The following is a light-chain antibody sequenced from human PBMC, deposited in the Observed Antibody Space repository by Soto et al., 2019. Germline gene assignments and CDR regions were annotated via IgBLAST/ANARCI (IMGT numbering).Light chain of an antibody. Sequence: TQSPSTLSASVGDRVTITCRASQSISTYLAWYQQKPGQAPRLLIYDASNRATGIPARFSGSGSGTDFTLTISSLEPEDFAVYYCQHRDSWPLTFGGGTKVDIK. CDR1: QSISTY. V-gene: IGKV3-11*01. CDR3: QHRDSWPLT. CDR2: DAS. J-gene: IGKJ4*01.